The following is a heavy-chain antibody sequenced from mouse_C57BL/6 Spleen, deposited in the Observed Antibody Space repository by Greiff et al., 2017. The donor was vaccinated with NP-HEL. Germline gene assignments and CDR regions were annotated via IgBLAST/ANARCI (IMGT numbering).Heavy chain of an antibody. J-gene: IGHJ2*01. CDR3: ARYTRVLDY. V-gene: IGHV7-3*01. CDR1: GFTFTDYY. CDR2: IRNKANGYTT. Sequence: EVMLVESGGGLVQPGGSLSLSCAASGFTFTDYYMSWVRQPPGKALEWLGFIRNKANGYTTEYSASVKGRFTISRDNSQSILYLQMNALRAEDSATYYCARYTRVLDYWGQGTTLTVSS.